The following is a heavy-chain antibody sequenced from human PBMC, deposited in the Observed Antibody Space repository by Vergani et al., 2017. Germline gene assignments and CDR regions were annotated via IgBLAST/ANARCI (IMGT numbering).Heavy chain of an antibody. CDR1: GASVNSYY. V-gene: IGHV4-59*02. J-gene: IGHJ6*02. CDR2: VSFRGDT. Sequence: QVQLQESGPGLVKPSETLSLTCTVSGASVNSYYWSWIRQPPGKGLEWMGYVSFRGDTLYDPSVKGRMTISLNTSSNQFSLYLTSVTAADTAVYYCARSGELRXAQLPLYYYYGMDVWGQGTTVTVSS. CDR3: ARSGELRXAQLPLYYYYGMDV. D-gene: IGHD3-10*01.